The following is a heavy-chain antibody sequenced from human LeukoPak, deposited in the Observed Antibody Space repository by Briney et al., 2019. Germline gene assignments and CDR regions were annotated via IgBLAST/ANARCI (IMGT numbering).Heavy chain of an antibody. J-gene: IGHJ4*02. Sequence: GGSLRLSCAASGFTFSSYTMNWVRQAPGKGLEWVSSLSGSGNSTYYADSVKGRFTISRDNSKNTLYLQMNSLRAEDTAVYYCAKGSPYYYDSSGYYLNWGQGTLVTVSS. D-gene: IGHD3-22*01. CDR3: AKGSPYYYDSSGYYLN. V-gene: IGHV3-23*01. CDR2: LSGSGNST. CDR1: GFTFSSYT.